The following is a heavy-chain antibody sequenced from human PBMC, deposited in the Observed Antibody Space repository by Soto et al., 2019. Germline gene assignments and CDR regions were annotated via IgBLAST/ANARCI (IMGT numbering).Heavy chain of an antibody. CDR2: IIPIFGTA. Sequence: SVKVSCKASGGTFSSYAISWVRRAPGQGLEWMGGIIPIFGTANYAQKFQGRVTITADESTSTAYMELSSLRSEDTAVYYCARGKAARLGGMDVWGQGTTGTVSS. J-gene: IGHJ6*02. CDR3: ARGKAARLGGMDV. CDR1: GGTFSSYA. V-gene: IGHV1-69*13. D-gene: IGHD6-6*01.